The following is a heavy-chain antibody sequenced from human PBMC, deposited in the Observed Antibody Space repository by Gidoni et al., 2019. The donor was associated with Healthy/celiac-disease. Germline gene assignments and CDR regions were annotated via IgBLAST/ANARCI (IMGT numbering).Heavy chain of an antibody. CDR2: SYDNGSP. V-gene: IGHV4-59*01. CDR3: ARVSGSGSYYNYYYYYYMHV. J-gene: IGHJ6*03. CDR1: GGSISSYS. Sequence: QVQLQESGPGLVKPSETLSLTCTVAGGSISSYSWSWIRQPPGKGLEWNVSSYDNGSPNYNPCHNIRVTISVDTSNTQFALKLTSVTAADTAVYYCARVSGSGSYYNYYYYYYMHVWGKGTTFTFSS. D-gene: IGHD3-10*01.